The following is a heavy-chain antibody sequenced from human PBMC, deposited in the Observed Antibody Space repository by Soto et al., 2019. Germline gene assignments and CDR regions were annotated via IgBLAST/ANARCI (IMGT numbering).Heavy chain of an antibody. CDR2: ISGSGGST. CDR1: GFTFSSYA. Sequence: GGSLRLSCAASGFTFSSYAMSWVRQAPGKGLEWVSAISGSGGSTYYADSVKGRFTISRDNSKNTLYLQMNSLRAEDTAVYYCAKARSDEYQLTHYDYGMDVWGQGTTVTVSS. J-gene: IGHJ6*02. D-gene: IGHD2-2*01. V-gene: IGHV3-23*01. CDR3: AKARSDEYQLTHYDYGMDV.